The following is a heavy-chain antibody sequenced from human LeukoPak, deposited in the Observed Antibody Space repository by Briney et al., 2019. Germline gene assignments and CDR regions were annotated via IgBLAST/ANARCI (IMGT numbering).Heavy chain of an antibody. D-gene: IGHD4-11*01. CDR1: GGSFSGQY. V-gene: IGHV4-34*01. J-gene: IGHJ6*02. Sequence: SETLSLTCAVFGGSFSGQYWSWIRQPPGKGLEWIGEINHRGSTTYNPSLKSRVTISADTSKSQFSLKVRSLTAADTAVYYCARDRYSNSFYYYYAMDVWGQGTTVTVSS. CDR2: INHRGST. CDR3: ARDRYSNSFYYYYAMDV.